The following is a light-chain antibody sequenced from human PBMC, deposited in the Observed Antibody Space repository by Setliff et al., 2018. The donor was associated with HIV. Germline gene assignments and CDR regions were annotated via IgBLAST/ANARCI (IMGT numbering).Light chain of an antibody. CDR2: HVS. Sequence: SALTQPASVSGSPGQSITISCSGTSNDIGSSDYVSWYQQHPGKSPKLILYHVSNRPSGVSHRFSGFKSGHTASLTISGLQADDEADYYCSSSTSDTSDVFGTGTKVTVL. J-gene: IGLJ1*01. CDR3: SSSTSDTSDV. CDR1: SNDIGSSDY. V-gene: IGLV2-14*03.